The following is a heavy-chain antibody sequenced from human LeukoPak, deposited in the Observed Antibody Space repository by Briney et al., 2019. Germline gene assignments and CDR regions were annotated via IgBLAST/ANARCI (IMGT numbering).Heavy chain of an antibody. CDR2: MSYIGAST. CDR1: GFTFHNYA. J-gene: IGHJ4*02. Sequence: GGSLRLSCAASGFTFHNYAMNWVRQAPGKGLEWVSGMSYIGASTYYADSVKGRFIISRDNSKNTLSLQMNSLRAEDTAVYYCVKDGGKWLSYFDSWGQGTLVTVSS. D-gene: IGHD5-12*01. CDR3: VKDGGKWLSYFDS. V-gene: IGHV3-23*01.